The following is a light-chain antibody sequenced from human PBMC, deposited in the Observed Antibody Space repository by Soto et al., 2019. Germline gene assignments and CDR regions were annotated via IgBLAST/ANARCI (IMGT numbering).Light chain of an antibody. CDR1: SSNIGAGFD. J-gene: IGLJ1*01. CDR2: SDN. V-gene: IGLV1-44*01. Sequence: QSVLTQPPSVSGAPGQRVTISCTGSSSNIGAGFDVHWYHQIAGTAPKLLIYSDNQRPSGVPDRFSGSKSGTSASLAISGLQSEDEADYYCAAWDDSLNGPVFGTGTKVTVL. CDR3: AAWDDSLNGPV.